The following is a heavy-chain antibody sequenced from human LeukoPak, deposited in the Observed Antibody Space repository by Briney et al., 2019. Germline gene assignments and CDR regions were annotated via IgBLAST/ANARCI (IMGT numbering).Heavy chain of an antibody. Sequence: RSGGSLRLSCAASGFTVSNSHMSWIRQAPGKGLEWVSLIYSDGNIHYADSVKGRFTISRDISKNTLYLRMNSLRADDTAVYYCVRADNGFDQWGQGALVTVSS. CDR2: IYSDGNI. V-gene: IGHV3-53*01. CDR1: GFTVSNSH. D-gene: IGHD1-14*01. J-gene: IGHJ4*02. CDR3: VRADNGFDQ.